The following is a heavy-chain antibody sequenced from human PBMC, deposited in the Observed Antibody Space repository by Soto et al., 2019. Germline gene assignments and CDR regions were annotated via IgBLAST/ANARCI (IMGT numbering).Heavy chain of an antibody. Sequence: GGSLRLSCAASGFTFSSYAMSWVRQAPGKGLEWVSAISGSGGSTYYADSVKGRFTISRDNSKNTLYLQMNSLRAEDTAVYYCAKYSAYGDYWVSYYFDYWGQGTLVTVSS. CDR3: AKYSAYGDYWVSYYFDY. J-gene: IGHJ4*02. D-gene: IGHD4-17*01. CDR1: GFTFSSYA. V-gene: IGHV3-23*01. CDR2: ISGSGGST.